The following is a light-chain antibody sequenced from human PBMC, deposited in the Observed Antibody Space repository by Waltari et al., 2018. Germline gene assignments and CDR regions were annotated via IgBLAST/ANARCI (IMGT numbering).Light chain of an antibody. V-gene: IGLV3-1*01. Sequence: SFALTQPPSVSVSPGQTASITCSGDNLEDKYTYWYQQRPGQSPGLVIYDDDKRPSGIPARCAGSNSGNTDTLTIGGTQAVDGGDYYCQAWDGTSLVFGTGTKVTVL. CDR2: DDD. CDR3: QAWDGTSLV. J-gene: IGLJ1*01. CDR1: NLEDKY.